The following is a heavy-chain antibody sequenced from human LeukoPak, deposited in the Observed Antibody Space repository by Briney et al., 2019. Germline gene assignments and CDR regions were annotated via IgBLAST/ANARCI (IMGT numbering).Heavy chain of an antibody. V-gene: IGHV4-39*06. Sequence: PSETLSLTCTVSGGSISSSSYCWGWIRQPPGKGLEWIGSNYYSGSTYYKPSLKTRVTISVDTSKNQFLLKLSSVTPADTAVYSCARGSPTYYDFWSGYSGGDAFDIWGQGTMVTVSS. CDR1: GGSISSSSYC. CDR2: NYYSGST. CDR3: ARGSPTYYDFWSGYSGGDAFDI. J-gene: IGHJ3*02. D-gene: IGHD3-3*01.